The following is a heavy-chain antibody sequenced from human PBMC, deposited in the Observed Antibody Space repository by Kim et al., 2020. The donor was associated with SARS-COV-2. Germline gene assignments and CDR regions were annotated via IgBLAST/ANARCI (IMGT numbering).Heavy chain of an antibody. CDR1: GYTFTSYA. D-gene: IGHD3-10*01. Sequence: ASVKVSCKASGYTFTSYAMHWVRQPPGQRLEWMGWINAGNGNTKYSQKFQGRVTITRDTSASTAYMELSSLRSEDTAVYYCARDASEYYYGSGTSHRYYGMDVWGQGTTVTVSS. CDR3: ARDASEYYYGSGTSHRYYGMDV. CDR2: INAGNGNT. J-gene: IGHJ6*02. V-gene: IGHV1-3*01.